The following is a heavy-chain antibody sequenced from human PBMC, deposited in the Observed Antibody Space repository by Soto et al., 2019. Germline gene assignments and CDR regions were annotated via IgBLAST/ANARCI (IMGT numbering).Heavy chain of an antibody. V-gene: IGHV4-34*01. CDR2: INHSGST. Sequence: SETLSLTCAVYGGSFSGYYWSWIRQPPGKGLEWIGEINHSGSTNYNPSLKSRVTISVDTSKNQFSLKLSSVTAADTAVYYCARGRAEYSGYQPDYWGQGTLVTVSS. D-gene: IGHD5-12*01. CDR1: GGSFSGYY. J-gene: IGHJ4*02. CDR3: ARGRAEYSGYQPDY.